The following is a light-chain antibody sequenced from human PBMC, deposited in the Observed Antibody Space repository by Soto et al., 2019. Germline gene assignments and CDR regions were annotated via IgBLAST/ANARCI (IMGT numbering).Light chain of an antibody. CDR1: QSVSSY. CDR3: QQRNYWQVT. J-gene: IGKJ5*01. V-gene: IGKV3-11*01. Sequence: EVELSQSPFTLSLSPGERATLYCRASQSVSSYLAWYQQKPGQAPRLLIYDVSNRATGIPARFSGSGSGTDFTLTISSLEPEDFAVYYCQQRNYWQVTFGQGTRLEIK. CDR2: DVS.